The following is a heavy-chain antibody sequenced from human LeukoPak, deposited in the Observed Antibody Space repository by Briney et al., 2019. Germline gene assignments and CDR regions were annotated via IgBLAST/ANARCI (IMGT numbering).Heavy chain of an antibody. V-gene: IGHV3-53*01. CDR2: IQSGGRT. J-gene: IGHJ4*02. CDR1: GFSVSSNY. D-gene: IGHD6-13*01. CDR3: ARISSWYDFDY. Sequence: GGSLRLSCAASGFSVSSNYMSWVRQAPGKGLEWVAVIQSGGRTYYADSVKGRFTISRDNSKNTLYLQMNSLRAEDTAVYYCARISSWYDFDYWGQGTLVTVSS.